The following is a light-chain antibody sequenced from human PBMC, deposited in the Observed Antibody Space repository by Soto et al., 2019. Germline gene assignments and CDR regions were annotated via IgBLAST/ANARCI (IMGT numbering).Light chain of an antibody. J-gene: IGLJ1*01. CDR1: SSDVGSYNL. CDR2: EVS. CDR3: SSYTSINTHV. Sequence: QSALTQPASVSGSPGQSITISCTGTSSDVGSYNLVSWYQQHPGKAPKLMIYEVSNRPSGVSNRFSASKSGNTASLTISGLQAEDEADYYCSSYTSINTHVFGTGTKVTVL. V-gene: IGLV2-14*02.